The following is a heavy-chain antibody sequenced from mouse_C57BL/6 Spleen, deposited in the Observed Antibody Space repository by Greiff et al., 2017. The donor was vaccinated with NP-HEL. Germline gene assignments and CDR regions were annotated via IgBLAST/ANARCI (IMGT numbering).Heavy chain of an antibody. CDR2: IDPSDSYT. J-gene: IGHJ2*01. CDR1: GYTFTSYW. Sequence: VQLQQPGAELVKPGASVKLSCKASGYTFTSYWMQWVKQRPGQGLEWIGEIDPSDSYTNYNQKFKGKATLTVDTSSSTAYMQLSSLTSEDSAVYYCARQETYYDFDDWGQGTTLTVSS. D-gene: IGHD1-1*01. V-gene: IGHV1-50*01. CDR3: ARQETYYDFDD.